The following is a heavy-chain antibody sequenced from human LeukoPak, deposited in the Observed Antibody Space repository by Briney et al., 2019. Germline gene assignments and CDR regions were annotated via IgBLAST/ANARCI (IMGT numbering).Heavy chain of an antibody. CDR2: INHSGRT. V-gene: IGHV4-34*01. CDR3: AREFWSGRNWFDP. D-gene: IGHD3-3*01. CDR1: GGSFSGYY. J-gene: IGHJ5*02. Sequence: SETLSLTCAVYGGSFSGYYWSWIRQRPGKGLEWIGEINHSGRTNYNPSLKSRVTISVDTSKSQFSLKVSSVTAADTAVYYCAREFWSGRNWFDPWGQGTLVTVSS.